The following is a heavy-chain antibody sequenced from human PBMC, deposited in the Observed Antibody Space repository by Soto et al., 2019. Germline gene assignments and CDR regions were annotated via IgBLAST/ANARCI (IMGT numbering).Heavy chain of an antibody. CDR1: GGSISSRSYY. J-gene: IGHJ4*02. CDR3: ARRVVVAAAGFDY. CDR2: IYYSGST. V-gene: IGHV4-39*01. D-gene: IGHD2-15*01. Sequence: PSETLSLTCPVSGGSISSRSYYWGWIRRPPGKGLEWIGSIYYSGSTYYNPSLKSRVTISVDTSKNQFSLKLSSVTAADTAVYYCARRVVVAAAGFDYWGQGTLVTVSS.